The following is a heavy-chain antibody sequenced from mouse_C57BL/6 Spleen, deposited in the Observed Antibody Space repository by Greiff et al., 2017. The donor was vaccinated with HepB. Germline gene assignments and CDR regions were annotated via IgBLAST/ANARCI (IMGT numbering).Heavy chain of an antibody. CDR2: IDPETGGT. CDR1: GYTFTDYE. J-gene: IGHJ4*01. Sequence: QVQLQQSGAELVRPGASVTLSCKASGYTFTDYEMHWVKQTPVHGLEWIGAIDPETGGTAYNQKFKGKAILTADKSSSTAYMELRSLTSEDSAVYYCTRPLYYGTHYYAMDYWGQRTSVTVSS. D-gene: IGHD1-1*01. CDR3: TRPLYYGTHYYAMDY. V-gene: IGHV1-15*01.